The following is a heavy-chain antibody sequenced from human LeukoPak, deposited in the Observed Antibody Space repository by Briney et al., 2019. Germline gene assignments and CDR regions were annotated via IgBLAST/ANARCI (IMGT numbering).Heavy chain of an antibody. V-gene: IGHV5-51*01. CDR3: ARLGYYDSVSYFAEFDP. CDR2: IYAGDSDT. J-gene: IGHJ5*02. D-gene: IGHD3-10*01. CDR1: GYSFTNYW. Sequence: GESLKISCKGSGYSFTNYWIGWVRQVPGKGLEWMGIIYAGDSDTRYSPSFQGQVTISADKSISTAYLQWSSLKASDTAMYYCARLGYYDSVSYFAEFDPWGQGTLVTVSS.